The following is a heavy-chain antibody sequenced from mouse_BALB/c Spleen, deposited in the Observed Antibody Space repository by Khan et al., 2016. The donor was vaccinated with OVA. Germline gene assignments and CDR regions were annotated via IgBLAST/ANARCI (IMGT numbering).Heavy chain of an antibody. D-gene: IGHD1-3*01. CDR2: IWAGGST. J-gene: IGHJ3*01. V-gene: IGHV2-9*02. CDR3: ARAFYNGAWFAY. Sequence: QVQLKQSGPGLVAPSQTLSITCTVSGFSLSNYGVHWVRQPPGKGLEWLGVIWAGGSTNHNSAFMSRLSISKDDSKSPVFLKMNSLPTDDTDMYYCARAFYNGAWFAYWGQGTLVTVSA. CDR1: GFSLSNYG.